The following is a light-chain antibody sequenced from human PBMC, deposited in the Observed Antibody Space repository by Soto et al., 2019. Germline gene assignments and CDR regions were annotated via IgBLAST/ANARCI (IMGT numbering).Light chain of an antibody. J-gene: IGKJ5*01. CDR1: QSVSSY. CDR3: QQRSNWPIT. V-gene: IGKV3-11*01. Sequence: LVMTQSPATLSLSPGRTPTLSYRASQSVSSYLAWYQQKPGQAPRLLIYDASNRATGIPARFSGSGSGTDFHLTISSLEPEAFAVYYCQQRSNWPITFGQGTRLEIK. CDR2: DAS.